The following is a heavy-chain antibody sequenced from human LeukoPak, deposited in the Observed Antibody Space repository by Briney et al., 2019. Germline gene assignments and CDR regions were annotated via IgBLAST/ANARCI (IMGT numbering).Heavy chain of an antibody. CDR3: ARGSFTVTRGYFDF. D-gene: IGHD4-17*01. CDR2: INHSGST. V-gene: IGHV4-34*01. Sequence: SETLSLTCAVYGGSFSGYYWSWIRQPPGKGLEWIGEINHSGSTNYNPSLKSRVTISVDTSKNQFSLKLTSMTAADTAVYYCARGSFTVTRGYFDFWGQGILVTVSS. J-gene: IGHJ4*02. CDR1: GGSFSGYY.